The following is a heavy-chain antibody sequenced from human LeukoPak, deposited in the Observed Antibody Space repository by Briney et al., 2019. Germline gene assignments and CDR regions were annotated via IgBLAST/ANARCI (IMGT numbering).Heavy chain of an antibody. CDR3: AREVYFGNFGTSYLDY. Sequence: SETLSLTCGVYGGSFSGCYWSWIRQPPGKGLEWIGYIYYSGSTYYNPSLKSRLTLSADTSKNQFSLKLTSVTAADTAVYYCAREVYFGNFGTSYLDYWGRGTLVTVSS. CDR2: IYYSGST. CDR1: GGSFSGCY. D-gene: IGHD3/OR15-3a*01. J-gene: IGHJ4*02. V-gene: IGHV4-30-4*01.